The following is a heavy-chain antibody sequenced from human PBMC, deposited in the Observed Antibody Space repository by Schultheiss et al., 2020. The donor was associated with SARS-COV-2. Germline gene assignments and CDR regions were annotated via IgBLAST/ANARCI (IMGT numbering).Heavy chain of an antibody. CDR2: ISSNGGST. V-gene: IGHV3-64*04. CDR1: GFTFSSFA. CDR3: TRKAYNWFDP. D-gene: IGHD2-21*01. J-gene: IGHJ5*02. Sequence: GGSLRLSCAASGFTFSSFAMHWVRQAPGKGLEYVSAISSNGGSTYYADSVKGRFTISRDNSKNTLYLQMNSLRAEDTAVYYCTRKAYNWFDPWGQGTLVTVSS.